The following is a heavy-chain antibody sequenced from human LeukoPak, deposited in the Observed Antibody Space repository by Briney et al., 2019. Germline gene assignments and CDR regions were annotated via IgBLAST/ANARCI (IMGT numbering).Heavy chain of an antibody. D-gene: IGHD6-19*01. V-gene: IGHV1-18*01. CDR1: GYTFTRYG. Sequence: ASVKVSCKASGYTFTRYGTSWVRQAPGQGREWMGWISAYNGNTNYAQKLQGRVTMTTDTSTSTAYMELRSLRSDDTAVYYCARWGPYSSGHYYYGMDVWGQGTSVTVSS. CDR2: ISAYNGNT. CDR3: ARWGPYSSGHYYYGMDV. J-gene: IGHJ6*01.